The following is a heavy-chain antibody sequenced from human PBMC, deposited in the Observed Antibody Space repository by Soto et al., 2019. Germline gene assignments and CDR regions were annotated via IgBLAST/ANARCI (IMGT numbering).Heavy chain of an antibody. CDR3: ARMTTVYLFDY. CDR1: GGSINSGDYY. J-gene: IGHJ4*02. V-gene: IGHV4-30-4*01. D-gene: IGHD4-17*01. Sequence: SETLSLTCTVSGGSINSGDYYCSWIRQPPGKGLEWIGYIYYSGSTYYNPSLKSRVTISVDTSKNQFSLKLSSVTAADTAVYYCARMTTVYLFDYWGQGTLVTVSS. CDR2: IYYSGST.